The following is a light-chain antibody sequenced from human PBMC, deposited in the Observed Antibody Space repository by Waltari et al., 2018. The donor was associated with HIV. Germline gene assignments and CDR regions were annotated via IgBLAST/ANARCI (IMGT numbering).Light chain of an antibody. CDR2: QVT. J-gene: IGLJ2*01. V-gene: IGLV2-23*02. CDR3: CSYAASRSVV. Sequence: QSALAQPASVSDSPGQSIILSCTGTSSDVGNYNLVSWYQPHPGKVPKLIIYQVTQRPSGVSKRFSGSKSGNTASRTIAGLQAEDEADYYCCSYAASRSVVFGGGTKLTVL. CDR1: SSDVGNYNL.